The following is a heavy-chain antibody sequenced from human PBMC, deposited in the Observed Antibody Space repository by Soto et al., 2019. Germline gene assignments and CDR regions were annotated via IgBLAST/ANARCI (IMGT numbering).Heavy chain of an antibody. CDR2: ISGNTGKT. Sequence: ASVKVSCKASGYTFISYGVSWVRQAPGQGLERMGWISGNTGKTNYAQKLQGRVIMTTDTSTSTAYMELKSLTSDDTAVYYCARDWNCTNTRCQNCFDPWGQGTLVTVSS. V-gene: IGHV1-18*01. D-gene: IGHD2-2*01. CDR3: ARDWNCTNTRCQNCFDP. CDR1: GYTFISYG. J-gene: IGHJ5*02.